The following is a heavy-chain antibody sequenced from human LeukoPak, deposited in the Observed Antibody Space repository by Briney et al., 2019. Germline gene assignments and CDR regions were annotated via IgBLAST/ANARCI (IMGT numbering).Heavy chain of an antibody. CDR2: IYYSGKA. Sequence: PSETLSLTCTVSGGSIINYYWTWIRQPPGKGLEWIGYIYYSGKATYNPSLMNRVTISVDTSKNQFSLKLCSVTAADTAVYYCARGGLSNFDYWGQGTLVTVSS. D-gene: IGHD3-16*01. CDR3: ARGGLSNFDY. J-gene: IGHJ4*02. CDR1: GGSIINYY. V-gene: IGHV4-59*01.